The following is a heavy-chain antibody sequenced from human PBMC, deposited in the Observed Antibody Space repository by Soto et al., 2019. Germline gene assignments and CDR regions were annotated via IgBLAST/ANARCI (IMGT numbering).Heavy chain of an antibody. Sequence: SGPPLVNPTQTLTLTCTFPGFSLSTSGVGVGWIRQPPGKALEWLTLIYWDDDKRYSPSLKSRLTIIKDTSKNQVVYTMTNMDPVDTDTYYSAHQIRGYSSGWLYYWGQGTLVNVAS. J-gene: IGHJ4*02. V-gene: IGHV2-5*02. CDR3: AHQIRGYSSGWLYY. CDR2: IYWDDDK. CDR1: GFSLSTSGVG. D-gene: IGHD6-19*01.